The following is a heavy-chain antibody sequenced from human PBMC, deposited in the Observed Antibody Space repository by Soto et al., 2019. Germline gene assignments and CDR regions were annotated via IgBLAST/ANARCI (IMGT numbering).Heavy chain of an antibody. D-gene: IGHD2-2*01. J-gene: IGHJ6*02. Sequence: EVQLVESGGGLVKPGGSLRLSCAASGFTFSNAWMSWVRQAPGKGLEWVGRIKSKTDGGTTDYAASVKGRFTISREDSENTLYLQMNSLKTEDTAVYYCTTDLAIVVVPAAKQGMDVWGQGTTVTVSS. CDR3: TTDLAIVVVPAAKQGMDV. CDR1: GFTFSNAW. CDR2: IKSKTDGGTT. V-gene: IGHV3-15*01.